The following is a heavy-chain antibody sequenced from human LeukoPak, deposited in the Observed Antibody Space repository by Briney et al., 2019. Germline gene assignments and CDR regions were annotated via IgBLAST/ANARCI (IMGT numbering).Heavy chain of an antibody. V-gene: IGHV3-21*05. D-gene: IGHD1-14*01. CDR2: INDVSGDI. CDR1: EFTVSLYA. Sequence: GGSLRLSWAASEFTVSLYATNWVRQAPGKGLEWVSYINDVSGDIHYADSVGGRFTIARDNAKNTLYLQMNSLRVEDTAVYYCARDTFQPGRIDCWGQGTLVIVSS. J-gene: IGHJ4*02. CDR3: ARDTFQPGRIDC.